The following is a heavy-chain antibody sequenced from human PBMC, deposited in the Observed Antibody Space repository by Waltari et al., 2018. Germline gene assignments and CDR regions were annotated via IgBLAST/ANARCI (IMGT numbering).Heavy chain of an antibody. V-gene: IGHV4-39*01. CDR1: GGSISTKTYY. J-gene: IGHJ4*02. Sequence: QLQLQELGPGLVIPSETLLLTCTVSGGSISTKTYYWGWIRQPPGKGREWLGSFYYCGSTYYNPSFKSRVNISVDSSKNQFSLKLNSVTAADTALYYCARHQVYCGDDRCYPPFDHWGQGTLVNVSS. CDR2: FYYCGST. CDR3: ARHQVYCGDDRCYPPFDH. D-gene: IGHD2-21*01.